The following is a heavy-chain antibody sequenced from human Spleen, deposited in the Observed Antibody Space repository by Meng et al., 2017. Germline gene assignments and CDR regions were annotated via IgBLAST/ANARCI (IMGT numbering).Heavy chain of an antibody. CDR1: GIPFSSFG. V-gene: IGHV3-23*04. CDR2: ISSTGGAT. Sequence: VQLVESGGGVVQPGRSLRLSCAASGIPFSSFGMNWVRQAPGKGLEWVSTISSTGGATYYADSVKGRLTISRDNSKNTLYLQMNSLRAEDTAVYYCVPRTTYFDSWGLGTLVTVSS. D-gene: IGHD4-11*01. CDR3: VPRTTYFDS. J-gene: IGHJ4*02.